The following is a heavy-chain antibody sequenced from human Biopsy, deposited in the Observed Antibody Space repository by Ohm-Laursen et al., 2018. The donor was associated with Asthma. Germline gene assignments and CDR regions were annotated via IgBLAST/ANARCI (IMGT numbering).Heavy chain of an antibody. V-gene: IGHV4-59*01. CDR3: ARGLRYFAYFDP. CDR2: IDSSGST. Sequence: PPGTLSLTCNVSRGSMNKFYWSWIRPSPRKGLEWIGYIDSSGSTRYTPSLRGRVTISVDTSKNQFSLTLSSVTAADTAVYYCARGLRYFAYFDPWGQGTLVTVSS. J-gene: IGHJ4*02. CDR1: RGSMNKFY. D-gene: IGHD3-9*01.